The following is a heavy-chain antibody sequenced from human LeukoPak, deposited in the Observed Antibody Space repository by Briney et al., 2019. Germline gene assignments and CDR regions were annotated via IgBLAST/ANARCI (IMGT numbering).Heavy chain of an antibody. D-gene: IGHD3-22*01. Sequence: SETLSLTCTVSGGSISSYYWSWIRQLPGKGLEWIGYIYYSGSTNYNPSLKSRVTISVDTSKNQFSLKLSSVTAADTAVYYCARAPYDSSGYPYYFDYWGQGTLVTVSS. CDR1: GGSISSYY. V-gene: IGHV4-59*01. J-gene: IGHJ4*02. CDR2: IYYSGST. CDR3: ARAPYDSSGYPYYFDY.